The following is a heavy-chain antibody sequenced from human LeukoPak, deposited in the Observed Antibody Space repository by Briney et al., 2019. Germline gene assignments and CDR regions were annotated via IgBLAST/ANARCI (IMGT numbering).Heavy chain of an antibody. V-gene: IGHV3-23*01. CDR1: GFTFSVYG. Sequence: GRSLRLSCAASGFTFSVYGMHWVRQAPGKGLEWVSAISGSGGSTYYADSVKGRFTISRDNSKNTLYLQMNSLRAEDTAVYYCANTYYYDSSDYFDYWGQGTLVTVSS. CDR3: ANTYYYDSSDYFDY. D-gene: IGHD3-22*01. CDR2: ISGSGGST. J-gene: IGHJ4*02.